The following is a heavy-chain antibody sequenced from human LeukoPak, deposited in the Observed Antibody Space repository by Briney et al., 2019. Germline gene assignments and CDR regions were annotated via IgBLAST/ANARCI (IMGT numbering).Heavy chain of an antibody. CDR2: INPSGGNT. D-gene: IGHD2/OR15-2a*01. Sequence: ASVNVSCKASGYTFTSYYMHWVRQAPGQGLEWMGIINPSGGNTGYAQKFQGRVTMTRNTSISTAYMELSSLRSEDTAVYYCARGGGGGLLGGWGQGTLVTVSS. CDR3: ARGGGGGLLGG. CDR1: GYTFTSYY. J-gene: IGHJ4*02. V-gene: IGHV1-46*01.